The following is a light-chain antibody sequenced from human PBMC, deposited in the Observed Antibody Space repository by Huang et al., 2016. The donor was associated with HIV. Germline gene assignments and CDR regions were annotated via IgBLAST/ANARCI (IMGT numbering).Light chain of an antibody. CDR3: HQYDDWPMYT. CDR2: GAS. Sequence: EIVMTQSPATLSVSPGERATLSCRASQRFSSNLAWYQPKPGQAPRRLIYGASPRATGIPARISGSGSGTEFRLTISSLESEDFAVYYCHQYDDWPMYTFGQGTRLEI. CDR1: QRFSSN. V-gene: IGKV3-15*01. J-gene: IGKJ2*01.